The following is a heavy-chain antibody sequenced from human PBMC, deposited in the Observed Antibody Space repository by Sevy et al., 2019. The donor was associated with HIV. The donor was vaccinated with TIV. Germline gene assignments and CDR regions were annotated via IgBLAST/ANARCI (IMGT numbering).Heavy chain of an antibody. J-gene: IGHJ4*02. CDR2: ISDDRRYI. CDR3: ARDFTIFGVVSGIDY. CDR1: GFTFRTYS. D-gene: IGHD3-3*01. V-gene: IGHV3-21*04. Sequence: GGSRRLSCAASGFTFRTYSMNWVRQAPGKGLEWLSSISDDRRYIYYSDSVKGRFTISRANAKNLLYLQMNNLRVEDTAIYYCARDFTIFGVVSGIDYWGQGNLVTVSS.